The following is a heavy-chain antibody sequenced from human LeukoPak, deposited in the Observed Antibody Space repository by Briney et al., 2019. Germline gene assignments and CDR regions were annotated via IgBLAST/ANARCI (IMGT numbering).Heavy chain of an antibody. V-gene: IGHV5-51*01. D-gene: IGHD2-2*01. Sequence: GESLKISCEGSGYSFTSYWIGWVRQMPGKGLEWMGIIYPGYSDTRYSPSFQGQVTISADKSISTAYLQWSSLKASDTAMYYCAVLLVVPAAKYYYYGMDVWGQGTTVTVSS. CDR3: AVLLVVPAAKYYYYGMDV. CDR1: GYSFTSYW. CDR2: IYPGYSDT. J-gene: IGHJ6*02.